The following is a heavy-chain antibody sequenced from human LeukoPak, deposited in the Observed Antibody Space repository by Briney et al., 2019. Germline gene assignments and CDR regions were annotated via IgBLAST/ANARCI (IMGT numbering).Heavy chain of an antibody. CDR3: AKDLSGSFDY. D-gene: IGHD1-26*01. CDR2: ISATDVRT. J-gene: IGHJ4*02. Sequence: GGSLRLSCAASGFTFSSYGMHWVRQAPGKGLEWVSAISATDVRTYYADSVKGRFTISRDNSKRTLYLQVNSLRAEDTALYYCAKDLSGSFDYWGQGSLVTVSS. CDR1: GFTFSSYG. V-gene: IGHV3-23*01.